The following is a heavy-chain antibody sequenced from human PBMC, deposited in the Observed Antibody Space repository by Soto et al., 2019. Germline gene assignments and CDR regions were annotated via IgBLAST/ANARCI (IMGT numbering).Heavy chain of an antibody. J-gene: IGHJ4*02. V-gene: IGHV4-59*01. Sequence: SETQSLTCTVSGGSISSYYGSWIRQPPGKGLEWIGYIYYSGSTNYNPSLKSRVTISVDTSKNQFSLKLSSVTAADTAVYYCARQKACTNGVCYSWDFDYWGQGTLVTVSS. D-gene: IGHD2-8*01. CDR3: ARQKACTNGVCYSWDFDY. CDR1: GGSISSYY. CDR2: IYYSGST.